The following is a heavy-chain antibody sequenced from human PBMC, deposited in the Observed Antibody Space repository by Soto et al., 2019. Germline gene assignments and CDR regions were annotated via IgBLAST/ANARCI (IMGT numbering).Heavy chain of an antibody. V-gene: IGHV4-59*01. Sequence: QVQLQESGPGLVKPSETLSLTCTVSGGSISSYYWSWIRQPPGKGLEWIGYIYYSGSTNYNPSLKSRVTISVDTSKNQFSLKLSSVTAADTAVYYCARVGLSSSWSYFDYWGQGTLVTVSS. CDR3: ARVGLSSSWSYFDY. J-gene: IGHJ4*02. CDR2: IYYSGST. CDR1: GGSISSYY. D-gene: IGHD6-13*01.